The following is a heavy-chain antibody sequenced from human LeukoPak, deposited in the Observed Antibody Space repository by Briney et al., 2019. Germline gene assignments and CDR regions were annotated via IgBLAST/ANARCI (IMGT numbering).Heavy chain of an antibody. D-gene: IGHD2-15*01. CDR2: IYYSGST. CDR3: AGDYSAGWFDP. V-gene: IGHV4-39*02. J-gene: IGHJ5*02. Sequence: SETLSLTCTVSGGSISSSSYYWGWIRQPPGKGLEWIGSIYYSGSTYYNPSLKSRVTISADTSKNQFSLKLSSVTAADTAVYYCAGDYSAGWFDPWGQGTLVTVSS. CDR1: GGSISSSSYY.